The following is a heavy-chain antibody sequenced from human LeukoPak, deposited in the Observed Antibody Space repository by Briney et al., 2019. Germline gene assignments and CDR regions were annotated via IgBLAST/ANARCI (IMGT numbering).Heavy chain of an antibody. CDR3: ARDGGSGWLYYYYGMDV. J-gene: IGHJ6*02. V-gene: IGHV3-7*01. CDR2: IKQDGSEK. CDR1: GFTFSSYW. Sequence: GGSLRLSCAASGFTFSSYWMSWVRQAPGKGLEWVANIKQDGSEKYYVDSVKGRFTISRDNAKNSLYLQMNSLRAEDTAVYYCARDGGSGWLYYYYGMDVWGQGTTVTVSS. D-gene: IGHD6-19*01.